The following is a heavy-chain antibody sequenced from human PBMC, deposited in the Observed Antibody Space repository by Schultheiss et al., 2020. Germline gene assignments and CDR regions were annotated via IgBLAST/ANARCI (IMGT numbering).Heavy chain of an antibody. V-gene: IGHV3-11*01. Sequence: GGSLRLSCAASGFTFSDYYMNWIRQAPGKGLEWVSYISSSGNTIYYSDSVKGRFTVSRDNAKKSLYLQMNSLRAEDTAVYFCARAKIDYWGQGTLVTVYS. CDR3: ARAKIDY. CDR1: GFTFSDYY. J-gene: IGHJ4*02. CDR2: ISSSGNTI.